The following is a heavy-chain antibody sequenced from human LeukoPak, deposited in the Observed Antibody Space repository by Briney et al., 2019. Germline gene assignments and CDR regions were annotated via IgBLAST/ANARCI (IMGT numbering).Heavy chain of an antibody. J-gene: IGHJ4*02. CDR3: ARDPPDYYDSSGDSDY. D-gene: IGHD3-22*01. CDR2: ISSSSSYI. V-gene: IGHV3-21*01. CDR1: GFTFSSYS. Sequence: PGGSLRLSCAASGFTFSSYSMNWVRQAPGKGLEWLSSISSSSSYIYYADSVKGRFTISRDNAKNSLYLQMNSLRAEDTAVYYCARDPPDYYDSSGDSDYWGQGTLVTVSS.